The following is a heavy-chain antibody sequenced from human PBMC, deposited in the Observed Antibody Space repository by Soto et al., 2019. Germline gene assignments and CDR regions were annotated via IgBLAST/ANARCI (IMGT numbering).Heavy chain of an antibody. J-gene: IGHJ4*02. CDR3: TTTNDYIAAANENFDY. D-gene: IGHD6-13*01. Sequence: PGGSLRLSCAASGFTFSNAWMNWVRQAPGKGLEWVGRIKSKTDGGTTDYAAPVKGRFTISRDDSKNTLYLQMNSLKTGDTAVYYCTTTNDYIAAANENFDYWGQGTLVTVSS. V-gene: IGHV3-15*07. CDR1: GFTFSNAW. CDR2: IKSKTDGGTT.